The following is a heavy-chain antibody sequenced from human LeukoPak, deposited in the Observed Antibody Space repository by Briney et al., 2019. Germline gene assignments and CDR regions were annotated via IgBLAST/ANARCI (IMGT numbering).Heavy chain of an antibody. J-gene: IGHJ4*02. D-gene: IGHD2-2*01. CDR2: INYSGSI. CDR1: GGSIGSYY. V-gene: IGHV4-59*12. Sequence: SETLSLTCTVSGGSIGSYYWSWIRQPPGKGLEWIGYINYSGSITYNPSLKSRVTISLDMSKNQFSLKLSSVTAADTAVYYCARSFRVLGYCSSTSCYGGLYYFDYWGQGTLVTVSS. CDR3: ARSFRVLGYCSSTSCYGGLYYFDY.